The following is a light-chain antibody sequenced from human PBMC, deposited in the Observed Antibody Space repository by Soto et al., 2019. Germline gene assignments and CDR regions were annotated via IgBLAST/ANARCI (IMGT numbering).Light chain of an antibody. CDR1: SSNIGSNT. CDR3: AAWDDSLNGHVV. CDR2: SNN. Sequence: QSVLTRPPSASVTPGQRVTSSCSGSSSNIGSNTVNWYQQLPGTAPKLLIYSNNQRPSGVPDRFSGSKSGTSASLAISGLQSEDEADYYCAAWDDSLNGHVVFGGGTKVTVL. V-gene: IGLV1-44*01. J-gene: IGLJ2*01.